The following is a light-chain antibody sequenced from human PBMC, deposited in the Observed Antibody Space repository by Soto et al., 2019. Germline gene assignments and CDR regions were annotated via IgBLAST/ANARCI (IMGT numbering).Light chain of an antibody. J-gene: IGLJ2*01. CDR1: TGAVTTAYY. V-gene: IGLV7-43*01. CDR2: STS. CDR3: LVYYRTLVV. Sequence: QAVVTQEPSLTVSPGGTVTLTCSSNTGAVTTAYYPNWFQQKPGQAPRALIYSTSKRHSWTPARFSGSLLGAKAALTLSDVQPEDEAKYVCLVYYRTLVVFGGGTKLTVL.